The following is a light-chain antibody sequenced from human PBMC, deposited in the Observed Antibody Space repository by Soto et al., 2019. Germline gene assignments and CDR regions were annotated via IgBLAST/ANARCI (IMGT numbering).Light chain of an antibody. CDR1: SSDVGGYNY. V-gene: IGLV2-11*01. Sequence: QSALTQPRSVSGSPGQSVTISCTGTSSDVGGYNYVSWYQQHPGKAPKLMIYDVGKRPSGVPDRFSGSEYANTASLTIAGLQAEDEADYYCCSYAGSPYVFGTGTKLTVL. CDR2: DVG. J-gene: IGLJ1*01. CDR3: CSYAGSPYV.